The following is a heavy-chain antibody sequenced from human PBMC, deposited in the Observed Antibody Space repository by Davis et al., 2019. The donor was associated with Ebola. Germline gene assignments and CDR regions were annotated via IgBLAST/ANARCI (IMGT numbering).Heavy chain of an antibody. J-gene: IGHJ4*02. Sequence: ASVKVSCKASGYTFTSYAMHWVRQAPGQRLEWMGWINAGNGNTKYSQKFQGRVTITRDTSASTAYMELSSLRSEDTAVYYCARSAAVAGYFDYWGQGTLVTVSS. CDR3: ARSAAVAGYFDY. CDR2: INAGNGNT. V-gene: IGHV1-3*01. CDR1: GYTFTSYA. D-gene: IGHD6-19*01.